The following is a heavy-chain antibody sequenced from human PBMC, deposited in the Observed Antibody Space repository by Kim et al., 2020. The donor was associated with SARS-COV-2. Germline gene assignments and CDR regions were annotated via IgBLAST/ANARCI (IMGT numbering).Heavy chain of an antibody. CDR3: ASGGWIDY. CDR1: GFTFSTYW. Sequence: GGSLRLSCAASGFTFSTYWMTWVRQAPGKGLEWVANIKRDGSEKNYVDSVKGRFTISRDNAENSLYLQMNSLRAEDTAVYYCASGGWIDYWGQGTLVTVS. J-gene: IGHJ4*02. D-gene: IGHD5-12*01. CDR2: IKRDGSEK. V-gene: IGHV3-7*01.